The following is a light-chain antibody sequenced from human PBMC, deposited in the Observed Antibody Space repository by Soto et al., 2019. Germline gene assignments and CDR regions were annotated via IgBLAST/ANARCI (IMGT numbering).Light chain of an antibody. J-gene: IGLJ1*01. V-gene: IGLV2-8*01. Sequence: QSALTQPPSSAGSPGQSVTISCTGTSSDVGAYNYVAWYQQHPGKAPKLMIYEVSKQPSGVPDRFSGSKSGNTASLAVSGLQAEDEADYYCSSRAGINNYVFGHDTKVTVL. CDR3: SSRAGINNYV. CDR2: EVS. CDR1: SSDVGAYNY.